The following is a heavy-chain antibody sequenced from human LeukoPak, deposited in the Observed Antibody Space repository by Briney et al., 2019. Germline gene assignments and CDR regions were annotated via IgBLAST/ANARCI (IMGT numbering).Heavy chain of an antibody. J-gene: IGHJ4*02. D-gene: IGHD4-17*01. CDR2: INPSGGST. CDR3: ARGYGDYAY. V-gene: IGHV1-46*01. Sequence: ASVKVSCKASGYIFSGYYMHWVRQAPGQGLEWMGIINPSGGSTTYAQKFQGRVTMTRDTSTSTVYMELSSLRSEDTAVYYCARGYGDYAYWGQGTLVTVSS. CDR1: GYIFSGYY.